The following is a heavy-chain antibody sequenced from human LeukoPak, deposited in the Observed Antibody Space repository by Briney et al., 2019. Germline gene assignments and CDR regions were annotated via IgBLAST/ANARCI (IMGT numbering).Heavy chain of an antibody. CDR1: GYTFTSYG. Sequence: ASVKVSCKASGYTFTSYGISWVRQAPGQGLEWMGWISAYNGNTNYAQMLQGRVTMTTDTSTSTAYMELRSLRSDDTAVYYCAREVATLNWFDPWGQGTLVTVSS. V-gene: IGHV1-18*04. J-gene: IGHJ5*02. CDR2: ISAYNGNT. CDR3: AREVATLNWFDP. D-gene: IGHD5-12*01.